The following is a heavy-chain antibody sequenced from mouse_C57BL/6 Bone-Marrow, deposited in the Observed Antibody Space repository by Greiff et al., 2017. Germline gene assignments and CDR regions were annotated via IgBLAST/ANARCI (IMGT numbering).Heavy chain of an antibody. CDR2: IDPENGDT. D-gene: IGHD2-3*01. CDR1: GFNIKDDY. CDR3: TRYDGYYEGWFAY. J-gene: IGHJ3*01. Sequence: VQLKESGAELVRPGASVKLSCTASGFNIKDDYMHWVKQRPEQGLEWIGWIDPENGDTEYASKFQGKATITDDTSSNTAYLQLSSLTSADTAVYYCTRYDGYYEGWFAYWGQGTLVTVSA. V-gene: IGHV14-4*01.